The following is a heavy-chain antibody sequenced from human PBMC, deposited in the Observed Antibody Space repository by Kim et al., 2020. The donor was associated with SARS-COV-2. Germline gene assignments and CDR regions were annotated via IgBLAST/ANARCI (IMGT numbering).Heavy chain of an antibody. V-gene: IGHV3-30*01. J-gene: IGHJ3*02. Sequence: NKYYADSVKGRFTISRDNSKNTLYLQMNSLRAEDTAVYYCAGAARDAFDIWGQGTMVTVSS. CDR3: AGAARDAFDI. CDR2: NK.